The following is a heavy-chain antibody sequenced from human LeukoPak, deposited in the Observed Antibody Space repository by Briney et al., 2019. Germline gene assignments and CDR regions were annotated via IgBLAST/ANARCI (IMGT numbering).Heavy chain of an antibody. CDR2: ISSSSSYI. D-gene: IGHD3-3*01. CDR3: ARDPYDFWSGYYKGNDY. V-gene: IGHV3-21*01. CDR1: GFTFSSYS. J-gene: IGHJ4*02. Sequence: GGSLRLSCAASGFTFSSYSMNWVRQAPGKGLEWVSSISSSSSYIYYADSVKGRFTISRDNAKNSLYLQMNSLRAEDTAVNYCARDPYDFWSGYYKGNDYWGQGTLVTVSS.